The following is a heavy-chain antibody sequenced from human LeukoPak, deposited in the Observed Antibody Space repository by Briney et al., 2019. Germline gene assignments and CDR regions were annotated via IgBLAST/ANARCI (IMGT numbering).Heavy chain of an antibody. CDR3: ARGGYSYGYPVFDY. V-gene: IGHV4-59*01. J-gene: IGHJ4*02. D-gene: IGHD5-18*01. CDR2: IYYSGST. CDR1: GDSISSYY. Sequence: SETLSLTCTVSGDSISSYYWSWIRQPPGKGLEWIGYIYYSGSTNYNPSLKSRVTISVDTSKNQFSLKLSSVTAADTAVYYCARGGYSYGYPVFDYWGQGTLVTVSS.